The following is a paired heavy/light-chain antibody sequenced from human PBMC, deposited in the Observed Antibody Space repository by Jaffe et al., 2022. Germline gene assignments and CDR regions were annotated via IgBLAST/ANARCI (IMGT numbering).Heavy chain of an antibody. V-gene: IGHV3-48*03. D-gene: IGHD6-19*01. J-gene: IGHJ4*02. CDR2: IGSSGSTI. Sequence: ETQLVESGGGLVQPGGSLRLSCAASGFTFSSYEMNWVRQAPGKGLEWVSYIGSSGSTIYYADSVKGRFTISRDNAMNSLYLQMNSLRAEDTAVYYCARNAYTSGWPHYFDYWGQGILVTVSS. CDR3: ARNAYTSGWPHYFDY. CDR1: GFTFSSYE.
Light chain of an antibody. V-gene: IGKV4-1*01. CDR2: WAS. Sequence: DIVVTQSPASLAVSLGERATINCKSSQSVLYSSNNKNYLAWYQQKSGQPPKLLIYWASTRESGVPDRFSGSGSGTDFTLTISSLQAEDVAIYYCQQYSSTPQTFGQGTKLEIK. CDR1: QSVLYSSNNKNY. J-gene: IGKJ2*01. CDR3: QQYSSTPQT.